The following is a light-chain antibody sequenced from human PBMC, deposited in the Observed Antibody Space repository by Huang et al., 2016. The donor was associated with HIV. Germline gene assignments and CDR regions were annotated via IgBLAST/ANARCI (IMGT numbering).Light chain of an antibody. J-gene: IGKJ4*01. CDR2: DAS. Sequence: EIVLTQSPATVSLSPGERATLSCMASQSVSSFLAWYQQKPGQAPRLLIYDASNRATGIPARFRGSGSGTDFTLTISSLEPEDFAVYYCQQVGTFGGGTKVEIK. CDR1: QSVSSF. CDR3: QQVGT. V-gene: IGKV3-11*01.